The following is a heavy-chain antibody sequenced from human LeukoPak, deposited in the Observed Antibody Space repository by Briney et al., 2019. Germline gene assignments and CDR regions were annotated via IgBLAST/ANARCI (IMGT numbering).Heavy chain of an antibody. V-gene: IGHV3-30*02. D-gene: IGHD3-10*01. CDR2: IRYDGSNK. Sequence: GGSLRLSCAASGFTFSSYGMHWVRQAPGKGLEGGAFIRYDGSNKYYADSVKGRFTISRDNSKNTLYLQMNSLRAEDTAVYYCAKEPDLWFGEYYFDYWGQGTLVTVSS. CDR1: GFTFSSYG. J-gene: IGHJ4*02. CDR3: AKEPDLWFGEYYFDY.